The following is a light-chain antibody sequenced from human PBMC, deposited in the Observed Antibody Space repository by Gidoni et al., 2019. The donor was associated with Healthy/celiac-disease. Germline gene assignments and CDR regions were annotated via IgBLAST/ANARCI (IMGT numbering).Light chain of an antibody. V-gene: IGKV1-39*01. CDR2: AAS. J-gene: IGKJ1*01. Sequence: DIQMTQSPSSLSASVGDRVTITCRASQSISSYLNWYQQKPGKAPKLLIYAASSLQSVVPSRFSGSGSGTDFTLTISSLQPEYFANYYCQQSYSTPTFGQGTKVEIK. CDR3: QQSYSTPT. CDR1: QSISSY.